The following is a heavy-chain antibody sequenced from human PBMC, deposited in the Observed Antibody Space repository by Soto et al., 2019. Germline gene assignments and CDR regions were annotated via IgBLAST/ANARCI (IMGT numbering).Heavy chain of an antibody. CDR2: IYYSGST. J-gene: IGHJ4*02. CDR3: ARRQDGAYGHYFDY. V-gene: IGHV4-59*08. D-gene: IGHD4-17*01. Sequence: QVQLQESGPGLVKPSETLSLTCTVSGGSISSYYWSWIRQPPGKGLEWIGYIYYSGSTNYNPSLKSRVTISVDTSKNQFSLKLSSLTAADTAVYYCARRQDGAYGHYFDYWGQGTLVTVSS. CDR1: GGSISSYY.